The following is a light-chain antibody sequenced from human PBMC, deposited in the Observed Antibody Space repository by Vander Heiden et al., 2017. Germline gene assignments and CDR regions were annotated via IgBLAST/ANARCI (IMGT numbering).Light chain of an antibody. J-gene: IGKJ3*01. CDR3: QQRNNGPPSFT. CDR2: DAS. V-gene: IGKV3-11*01. CDR1: QSVSSY. Sequence: EIVLTQPPATLSLSPGERATLSCRASQSVSSYLAWYQQKPGQAPRLLIYDASNRATGIPARFSGSGCGTDVTLTISSREPEDFEVYYCQQRNNGPPSFTFGRGTKVDIK.